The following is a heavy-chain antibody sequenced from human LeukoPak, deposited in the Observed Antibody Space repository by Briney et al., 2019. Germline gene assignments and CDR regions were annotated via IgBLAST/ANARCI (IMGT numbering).Heavy chain of an antibody. V-gene: IGHV4-39*01. CDR3: AGQPTPLRLGEFSNYFDY. CDR1: GGSISSSSYY. D-gene: IGHD3-16*01. Sequence: PSETLSLTCTVSGGSISSSSYYWGWIRQPPGKGLEWIGSIYYSGSTYYNPSLKSRVTISVDTSKNQFSLKLSSVTAADTAVYYCAGQPTPLRLGEFSNYFDYWGQGTLVTVSS. CDR2: IYYSGST. J-gene: IGHJ4*02.